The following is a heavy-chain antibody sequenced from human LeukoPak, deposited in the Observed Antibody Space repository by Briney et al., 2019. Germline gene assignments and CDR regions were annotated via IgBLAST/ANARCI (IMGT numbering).Heavy chain of an antibody. V-gene: IGHV4-34*01. Sequence: SETLSLTCAVYGGSFSGYYWSWIRQPPGKGLEWIGEINHSGSTNYNPSLKSRVTISVDTSKNQFSLKLSSVTAADTAVYYCVRWVGVVPAAMCYGMDVWGQGTTVTVSS. J-gene: IGHJ6*02. CDR1: GGSFSGYY. D-gene: IGHD2-2*01. CDR2: INHSGST. CDR3: VRWVGVVPAAMCYGMDV.